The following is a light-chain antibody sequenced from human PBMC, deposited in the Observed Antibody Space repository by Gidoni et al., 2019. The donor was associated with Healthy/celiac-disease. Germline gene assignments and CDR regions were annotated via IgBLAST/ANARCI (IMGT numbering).Light chain of an antibody. J-gene: IGKJ1*01. Sequence: IVLTPSPDPPAVSLGERATINCKSSQSVLYSSNNKNYLAWYQQKPGQPPKLLIYWASTRESGVPDRFSGSGSGTDFTLTISSLQAEDVAVYYCQQYYSTPWTFGQGTKVEIK. V-gene: IGKV4-1*01. CDR3: QQYYSTPWT. CDR2: WAS. CDR1: QSVLYSSNNKNY.